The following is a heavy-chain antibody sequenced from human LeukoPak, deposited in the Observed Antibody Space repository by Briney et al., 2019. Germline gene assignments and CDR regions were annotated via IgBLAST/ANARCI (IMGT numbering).Heavy chain of an antibody. CDR2: ISYDGSNK. J-gene: IGHJ6*04. Sequence: GGSLRLSCAASGFTFSSYAMHWVRQAPGKGLEWVAVISYDGSNKYYADSVKGRFTISRDNSKNTLYLQMNSLRAEDTAVYYCAGGYGSGSYRDYYYGIDVWGKGTTVTVSS. CDR1: GFTFSSYA. V-gene: IGHV3-30*04. D-gene: IGHD3-10*01. CDR3: AGGYGSGSYRDYYYGIDV.